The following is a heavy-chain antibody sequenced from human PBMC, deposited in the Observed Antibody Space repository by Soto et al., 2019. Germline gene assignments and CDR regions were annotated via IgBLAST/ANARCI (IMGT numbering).Heavy chain of an antibody. J-gene: IGHJ4*02. Sequence: EVQLVESGGGLVQPGGSLKLSCAASGFTFSDSAMHWVRQASGKGLEWVGRIRSKANSYATAYAASVKGRFTISRDDSKNTAYLQMNSLKTEDTAVYYCTRNRSSSSRGYWGQGTLVTVSS. CDR2: IRSKANSYAT. CDR3: TRNRSSSSRGY. D-gene: IGHD2-2*01. CDR1: GFTFSDSA. V-gene: IGHV3-73*01.